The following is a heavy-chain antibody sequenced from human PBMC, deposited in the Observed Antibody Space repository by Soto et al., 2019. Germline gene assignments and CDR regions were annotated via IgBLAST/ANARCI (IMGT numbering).Heavy chain of an antibody. CDR3: GRLEGLATISYYFDY. V-gene: IGHV4-39*01. Sequence: SEDRCLPCTGSGGIPSPDRYFLGRVRPAPGKGLEWIGSVYYSGSTYYNPSLESRVTISVDKSKNQFSLKLMSLSAADTAVYYCGRLEGLATISYYFDYWGQGALVPGSS. CDR1: GGIPSPDRYF. CDR2: VYYSGST. D-gene: IGHD3-9*01. J-gene: IGHJ4*02.